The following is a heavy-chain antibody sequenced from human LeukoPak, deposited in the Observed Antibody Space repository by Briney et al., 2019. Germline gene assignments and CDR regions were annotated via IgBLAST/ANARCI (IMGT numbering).Heavy chain of an antibody. CDR3: ARVHGSGSNPFWFDP. CDR1: GYTFTSYD. Sequence: ASVKVSCKASGYTFTSYDINWVRQATGQGLEWIGWMNPNSGNTGYAQKFQGRVTMTRNTSISTAYMELSSLRSEDTAVYYCARVHGSGSNPFWFDPWGQGTLVTVSS. V-gene: IGHV1-8*01. CDR2: MNPNSGNT. D-gene: IGHD3-10*01. J-gene: IGHJ5*02.